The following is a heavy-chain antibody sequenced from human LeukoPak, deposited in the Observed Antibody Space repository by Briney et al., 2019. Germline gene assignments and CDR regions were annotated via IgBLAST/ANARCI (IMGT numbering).Heavy chain of an antibody. V-gene: IGHV4-4*02. D-gene: IGHD5-12*01. CDR2: IYHSGST. CDR1: GGSISSSNW. Sequence: PSGTLSLTCAVSGGSISSSNWWSWVRQPPGKGLEWIGEIYHSGSTNYNPSLKSRVTISVDKSKNQFSLKLSSVTAADTAVYYCASQGYRGYDLRNWFDPWGQGTLVTVSS. CDR3: ASQGYRGYDLRNWFDP. J-gene: IGHJ5*02.